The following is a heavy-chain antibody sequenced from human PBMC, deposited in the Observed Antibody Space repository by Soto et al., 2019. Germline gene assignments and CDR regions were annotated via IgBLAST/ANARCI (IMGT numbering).Heavy chain of an antibody. CDR3: ARLWELDYYYYGMDV. CDR1: GGTFSSYA. V-gene: IGHV1-69*13. Sequence: AASVKVSCKASGGTFSSYAISWVRQAPGQGLEWMGGIIPIFGTANYAQKFQGRVTITADESTSTAYMELSSLRSEDTAVYYCARLWELDYYYYGMDVWGQGTTVTVSS. CDR2: IIPIFGTA. J-gene: IGHJ6*02. D-gene: IGHD1-26*01.